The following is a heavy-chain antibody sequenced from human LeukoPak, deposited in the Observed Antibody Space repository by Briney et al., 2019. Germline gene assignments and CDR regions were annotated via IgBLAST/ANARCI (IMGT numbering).Heavy chain of an antibody. J-gene: IGHJ3*02. CDR1: GYSFTSYW. Sequence: GESLKISCKGSGYSFTSYWIGWVRQMPGKGLEWMGIIYPGDSDTRYSPSFQGQVTISADKSISTAYLQWSSLKASDTAMYYCARILYCGGDCYSLDAFDIWGQGTMVTVSS. D-gene: IGHD2-21*02. V-gene: IGHV5-51*01. CDR2: IYPGDSDT. CDR3: ARILYCGGDCYSLDAFDI.